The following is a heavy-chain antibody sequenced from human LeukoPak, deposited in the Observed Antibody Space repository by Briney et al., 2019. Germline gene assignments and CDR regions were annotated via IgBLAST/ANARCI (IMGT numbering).Heavy chain of an antibody. CDR2: ISNDGNNK. J-gene: IGHJ4*02. V-gene: IGHV3-30*03. Sequence: GRSLRLPCAASGFTFSSYGLHWVRQAPGKGLEWVAVISNDGNNKYYADSVKGRFTISRDNSKNTLFLQMNSMRDEDTAVYYCASLLLYCSGGSCYSDYWGQGTLVTVSS. CDR3: ASLLLYCSGGSCYSDY. CDR1: GFTFSSYG. D-gene: IGHD2-15*01.